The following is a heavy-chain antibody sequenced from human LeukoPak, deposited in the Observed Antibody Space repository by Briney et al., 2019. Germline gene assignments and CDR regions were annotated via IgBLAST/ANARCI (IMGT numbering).Heavy chain of an antibody. D-gene: IGHD2-21*02. J-gene: IGHJ4*02. Sequence: GGSLRLSCAASGFTFSSYAMSWVRQAPGKGLEWVSAISGSGGSTYYADSVKGRFTISRDNSKNTLYLQMDSLRAEDTAVYYCAKDPVVVVTAIHSYWGQGTLVTVSS. CDR1: GFTFSSYA. V-gene: IGHV3-23*01. CDR3: AKDPVVVVTAIHSY. CDR2: ISGSGGST.